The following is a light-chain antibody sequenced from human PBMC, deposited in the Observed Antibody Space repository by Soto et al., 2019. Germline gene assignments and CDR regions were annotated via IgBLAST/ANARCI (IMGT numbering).Light chain of an antibody. Sequence: DIQMTQSPSSLSASVGDRVTITCRASQNTNTYLNWYQQKPGKAPKVLIYAASTLQSGVPSRFSGSGSVPDFTLTITSLQPEDSATYYCQQSYSSLSTFGQGTKVEIK. CDR2: AAS. J-gene: IGKJ1*01. V-gene: IGKV1-39*01. CDR3: QQSYSSLST. CDR1: QNTNTY.